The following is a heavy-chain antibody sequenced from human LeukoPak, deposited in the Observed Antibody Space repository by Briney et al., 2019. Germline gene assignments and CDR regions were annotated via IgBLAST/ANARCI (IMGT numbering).Heavy chain of an antibody. CDR3: ARSQTGGTFDY. Sequence: SETLSLTCTVSGGSISSGGYYWSWIRQHPGKGLEWIGYIYYSGSTYYNPSLKSRVTISVDTSKNQFSLKLSSVTAADTAVYYCARSQTGGTFDYWGQGALVTVSS. J-gene: IGHJ4*02. D-gene: IGHD1-26*01. V-gene: IGHV4-31*03. CDR1: GGSISSGGYY. CDR2: IYYSGST.